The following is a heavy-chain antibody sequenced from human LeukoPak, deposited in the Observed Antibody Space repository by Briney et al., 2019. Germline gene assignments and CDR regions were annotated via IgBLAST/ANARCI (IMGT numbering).Heavy chain of an antibody. Sequence: KPSETLSLTCTVSGGSISSGDYYWRWIRQPPGKGLEWIGYIYYSGSTYYNPSCKSRITISVDTSKNQFSLKLSSVTAADTAVYYCAREDYGDYLPVYWGQGTLVTVSS. J-gene: IGHJ4*02. CDR1: GGSISSGDYY. V-gene: IGHV4-30-4*01. CDR3: AREDYGDYLPVY. D-gene: IGHD4-17*01. CDR2: IYYSGST.